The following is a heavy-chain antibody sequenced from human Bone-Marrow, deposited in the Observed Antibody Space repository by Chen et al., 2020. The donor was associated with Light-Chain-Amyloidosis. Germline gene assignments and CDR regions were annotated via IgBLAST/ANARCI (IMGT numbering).Heavy chain of an antibody. V-gene: IGHV4-59*01. CDR2: IYFSGTT. D-gene: IGHD3-10*01. Sequence: QVQLQESGPGLVRPSETLSLTCTVSSGSITNYYWTWNRQPPGKGLEWIGYIYFSGTTNYNPSLKSRVTISVDTSKNQFSLKLTSVTAADTAVYYCASSDYGSGSYYFDYWGQGSLVTVSS. CDR1: SGSITNYY. CDR3: ASSDYGSGSYYFDY. J-gene: IGHJ4*02.